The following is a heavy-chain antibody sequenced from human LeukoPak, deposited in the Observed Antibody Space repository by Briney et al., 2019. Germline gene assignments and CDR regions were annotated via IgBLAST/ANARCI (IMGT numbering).Heavy chain of an antibody. V-gene: IGHV4-39*07. CDR1: GGSVSSSGYY. D-gene: IGHD2-2*01. Sequence: PSETLSLTCTVSGGSVSSSGYYWGWIRQPPGKGLEWIGNIYYSGSTYYNPSLKSRVAISVDTSKNQFSLRLSSVTAADTAVYYCARLQYCSGTSCYWFDPWGQGTLVTVSS. CDR2: IYYSGST. CDR3: ARLQYCSGTSCYWFDP. J-gene: IGHJ5*02.